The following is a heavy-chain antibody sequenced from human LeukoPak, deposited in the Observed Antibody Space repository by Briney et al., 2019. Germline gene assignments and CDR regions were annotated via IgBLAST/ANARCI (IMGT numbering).Heavy chain of an antibody. CDR2: IWYDGSNK. V-gene: IGHV3-33*02. CDR3: ATSGIGHYYFDF. Sequence: GGSLRLSCAASGFTFSSYGMHWVRQAPGKGLEWVAVIWYDGSNKYYADSVKGRFTISRDDATNTLFLQMNSLRVEDTAVYYCATSGIGHYYFDFWGQGALVTVSS. D-gene: IGHD3-3*01. CDR1: GFTFSSYG. J-gene: IGHJ4*02.